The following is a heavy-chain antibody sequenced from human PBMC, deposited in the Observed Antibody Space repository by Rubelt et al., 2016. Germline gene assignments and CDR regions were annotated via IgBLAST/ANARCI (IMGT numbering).Heavy chain of an antibody. Sequence: EVQLVQSGAEVKKPGESLKISCKGSGYSFTSYWIGWVRTMPGKGLAWMGVIYPGASDTSYSLPFQGQVTISADKSISTAYRQWSSLKASDTAMYYCARRSSSSHYFDYWGQGTLVTVSS. CDR3: ARRSSSSHYFDY. CDR2: IYPGASDT. D-gene: IGHD6-13*01. CDR1: GYSFTSYW. V-gene: IGHV5-51*01. J-gene: IGHJ4*02.